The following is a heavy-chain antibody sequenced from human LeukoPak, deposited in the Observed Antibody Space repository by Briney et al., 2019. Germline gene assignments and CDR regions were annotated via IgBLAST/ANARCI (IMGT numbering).Heavy chain of an antibody. CDR3: ARDGRSGGYCTNGVCFGAFDI. Sequence: SETLSLTCTVSGGSISSSSYYWGWIRQPPGKGLEWIGSIYYSGSTYYNPSLKSRVTISVDTSKNQFSLKLSSVTAADTAVYYCARDGRSGGYCTNGVCFGAFDIWGQGTMVTVSS. CDR2: IYYSGST. D-gene: IGHD2-8*01. J-gene: IGHJ3*02. CDR1: GGSISSSSYY. V-gene: IGHV4-39*07.